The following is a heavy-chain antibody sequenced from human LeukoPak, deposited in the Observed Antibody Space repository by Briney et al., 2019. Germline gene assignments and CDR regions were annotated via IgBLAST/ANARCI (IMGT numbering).Heavy chain of an antibody. CDR3: VKDFGRVRGTPDS. CDR1: GIGFSIFN. CDR2: ISGSGNGGSI. Sequence: GSLKLSLSGSGIGFSIFNKYLVPPAPRGGLGYVLTISGSGNGGSIYYADSVKGRFTISRDDSKSILYLQMNGLRSEDTAVYYCVKDFGRVRGTPDSWGQGTLVTVSS. D-gene: IGHD3-16*01. J-gene: IGHJ4*02. V-gene: IGHV3-64D*06.